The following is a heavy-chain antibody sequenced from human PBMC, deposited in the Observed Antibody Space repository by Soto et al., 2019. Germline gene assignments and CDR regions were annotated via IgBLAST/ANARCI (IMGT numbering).Heavy chain of an antibody. D-gene: IGHD1-26*01. J-gene: IGHJ3*02. V-gene: IGHV4-31*03. CDR3: ARVFPYLVDGLADGTFDI. Sequence: PSETLSLTCTVSGGSISSGGYYWSWIRQHPGKGLEWIGYIYYSGSTYYNPSLKSRVTITIDTSKNQFSLKLSSVTAADTAVYYCARVFPYLVDGLADGTFDIWGQGTMVTVSS. CDR1: GGSISSGGYY. CDR2: IYYSGST.